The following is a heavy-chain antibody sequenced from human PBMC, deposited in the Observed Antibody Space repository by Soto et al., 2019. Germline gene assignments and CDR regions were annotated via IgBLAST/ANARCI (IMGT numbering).Heavy chain of an antibody. D-gene: IGHD3-3*01. CDR3: ARVSPYYDFWSGYSQINPYFDY. CDR1: GGSISSGDYY. V-gene: IGHV4-30-4*01. CDR2: IYYSGST. J-gene: IGHJ4*02. Sequence: SETLSLTCTVSGGSISSGDYYWSWIRQPPGKGLEWIGYIYYSGSTYYNPSLKSRVTISVDTTKNQFSLKLSSVTAADTAVYYCARVSPYYDFWSGYSQINPYFDYWGQGTLVTVSS.